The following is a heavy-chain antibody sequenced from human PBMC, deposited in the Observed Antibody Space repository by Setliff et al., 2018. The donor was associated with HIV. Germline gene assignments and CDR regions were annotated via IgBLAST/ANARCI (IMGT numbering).Heavy chain of an antibody. D-gene: IGHD3-16*01. J-gene: IGHJ4*02. V-gene: IGHV3-23*01. CDR2: ICGRQAIT. Sequence: QPGGSLRLSCAASGFSFDLYVMSWVRQPLGKGLEWVSGICGRQAITYYADSVKGRFSISRDNSQNMLYLQMNSLRADDTAVYYCAKGTERRLGANPLFTYFDLWGQGTLVTVSS. CDR3: AKGTERRLGANPLFTYFDL. CDR1: GFSFDLYV.